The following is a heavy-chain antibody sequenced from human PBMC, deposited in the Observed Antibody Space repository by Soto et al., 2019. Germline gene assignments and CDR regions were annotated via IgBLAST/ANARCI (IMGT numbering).Heavy chain of an antibody. CDR2: ISHSGRT. V-gene: IGHV4-61*01. D-gene: IGHD3-10*01. Sequence: SETLSLTCTVSGASLRSGSYYWSWIRQPPGKGLEWIGYISHSGRTNYDPTLKSRLTMSVDTSQNQFSLQLNSVTAADTAVYYCSYGSSFDYWGQGTLVTVSS. CDR3: SYGSSFDY. J-gene: IGHJ4*02. CDR1: GASLRSGSYY.